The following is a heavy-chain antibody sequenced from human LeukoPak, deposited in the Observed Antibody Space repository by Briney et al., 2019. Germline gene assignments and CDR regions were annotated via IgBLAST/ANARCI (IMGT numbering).Heavy chain of an antibody. D-gene: IGHD1-26*01. J-gene: IGHJ3*02. CDR2: IYYTGRT. CDR3: ARDKGVGATGNAFDI. Sequence: PSETLSLSCTVSGDSISDSSFYWDWIRQSPGKGLEWIGSIYYTGRTYDTPSLKSRVTISVDTSKNQFSLKLSSVTAADTAVYYCARDKGVGATGNAFDIWGQGTMVTVSS. V-gene: IGHV4-39*07. CDR1: GDSISDSSFY.